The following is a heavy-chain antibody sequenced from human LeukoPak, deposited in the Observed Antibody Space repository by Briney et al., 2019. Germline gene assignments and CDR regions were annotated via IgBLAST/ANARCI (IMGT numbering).Heavy chain of an antibody. CDR2: IYYSGST. J-gene: IGHJ3*02. D-gene: IGHD2-21*01. Sequence: KPSETLSLTCTVSGGSISSSSYYWGWIRQPPGKGLEWIGSIYYSGSTNYNPSLKSRVTISVDTSKNQFSLKLSSVTAADTAVYYCARASPCGGPFCGAFDIWGQGTMVTVSS. CDR3: ARASPCGGPFCGAFDI. CDR1: GGSISSSSYY. V-gene: IGHV4-39*07.